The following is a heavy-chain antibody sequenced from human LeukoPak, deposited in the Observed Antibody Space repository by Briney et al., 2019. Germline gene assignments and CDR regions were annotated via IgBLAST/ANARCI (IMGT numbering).Heavy chain of an antibody. CDR1: GFTFSSYA. Sequence: GGSLRLSCAASGFTFSSYAMSWVRQAPGKGLEWVSAISGSGGSTYYADSVKGRFTISRDNSKNTLYLQMNSLRAEDTAVYYCAKEGYCSGGSCYTHLDYWGQGTLVTVSS. D-gene: IGHD2-15*01. J-gene: IGHJ4*02. V-gene: IGHV3-23*01. CDR3: AKEGYCSGGSCYTHLDY. CDR2: ISGSGGST.